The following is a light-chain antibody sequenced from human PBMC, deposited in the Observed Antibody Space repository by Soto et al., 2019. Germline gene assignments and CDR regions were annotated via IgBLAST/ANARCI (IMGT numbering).Light chain of an antibody. V-gene: IGKV3-11*01. Sequence: EIVLRQSPATLSLSPGERATLSCRASPSVTNYLAWYQQKPGQAPRLVIYGAFNRATGIPARFSGSGSGTDFTLTISSLEPEDFAVYYCQQRNIWPPVTFGQGTRLEI. CDR1: PSVTNY. CDR3: QQRNIWPPVT. J-gene: IGKJ5*01. CDR2: GAF.